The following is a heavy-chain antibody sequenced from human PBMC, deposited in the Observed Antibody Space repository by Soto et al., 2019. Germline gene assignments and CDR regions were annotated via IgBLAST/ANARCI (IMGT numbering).Heavy chain of an antibody. J-gene: IGHJ6*02. CDR1: GFTFSSYA. V-gene: IGHV3-30-3*01. D-gene: IGHD2-2*01. CDR2: ISYDGSNK. CDR3: ARDRALYCSSASCFGNGMGV. Sequence: GGSLRLSCAASGFTFSSYAMHWVRQAPGKGLEWVAVISYDGSNKYYADSVKGRFTISRDNSKNTLYLQMNSLRAEDTAVYYCARDRALYCSSASCFGNGMGVWGQGTTVTVSS.